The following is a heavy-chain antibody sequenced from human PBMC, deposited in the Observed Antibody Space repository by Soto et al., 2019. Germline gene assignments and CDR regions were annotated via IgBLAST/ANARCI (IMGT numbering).Heavy chain of an antibody. CDR3: AREPPTAKPEGVDF. CDR2: INPNSGGT. D-gene: IGHD1-1*01. CDR1: GYTLSDYY. J-gene: IGHJ4*02. V-gene: IGHV1-2*02. Sequence: ASVKVSCKASGYTLSDYYIHWVRQAPGQGLEWMGWINPNSGGTKYAPKFQGGVTMTRDTSITTAYMELSRLRSGDTAVYYCAREPPTAKPEGVDFWGQGTLVTVSS.